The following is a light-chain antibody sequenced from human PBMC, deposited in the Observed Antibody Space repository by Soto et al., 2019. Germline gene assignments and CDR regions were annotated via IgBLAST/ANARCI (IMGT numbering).Light chain of an antibody. V-gene: IGKV1-5*03. CDR1: QTISSW. CDR3: QQYENLPT. CDR2: KAS. Sequence: DIQMTQSPSTLSGSVGDRVTNTCRASQTISSWLAWYQQKPGKAPKLLIYKASTLKSGVPSRFSGSGSGTEFTLTISSLQPDDFATYYCQQYENLPTFGQGTRLEIK. J-gene: IGKJ5*01.